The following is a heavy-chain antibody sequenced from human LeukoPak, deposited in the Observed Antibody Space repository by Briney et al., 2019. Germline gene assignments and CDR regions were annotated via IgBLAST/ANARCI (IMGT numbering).Heavy chain of an antibody. J-gene: IGHJ4*02. V-gene: IGHV3-21*01. CDR3: AIPDYGDYSHNDY. D-gene: IGHD4-17*01. Sequence: GGSLRLSCAASGFTVSSNYMSWVRQAPGKGLEWVSSISSSSSYIYYADSVKGRFTISRDNAKNSLYLQMNSLRAEDTAVYYCAIPDYGDYSHNDYRGQGTLVTVSS. CDR1: GFTVSSNY. CDR2: ISSSSSYI.